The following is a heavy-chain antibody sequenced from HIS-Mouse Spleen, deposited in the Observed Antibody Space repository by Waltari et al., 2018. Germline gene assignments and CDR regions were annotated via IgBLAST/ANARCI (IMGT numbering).Heavy chain of an antibody. CDR1: GGSISSSSYY. D-gene: IGHD6-13*01. CDR3: AREIPYSSSWYDWYFDL. J-gene: IGHJ2*01. V-gene: IGHV4-39*07. Sequence: QLQLQESGPGLVKPSETPSLTCTVSGGSISSSSYYQGWIRPPPGKGLEWIGSIYYSGSTYYNPSLKSRVTISVDTSKNQFSLKLSSVTAADTAVYYCAREIPYSSSWYDWYFDLWGRGTLVTVSS. CDR2: IYYSGST.